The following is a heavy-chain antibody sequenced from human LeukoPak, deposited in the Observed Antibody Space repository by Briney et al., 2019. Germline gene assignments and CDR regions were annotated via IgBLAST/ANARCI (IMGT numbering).Heavy chain of an antibody. CDR3: ARRITIFGGKSHFDY. Sequence: SETLSLTCAVYGGSFSGYYWSWIRQPPGKGLEWIGEINHSGSTNYNPSLKSRVTISVDTSKNQFSLKLSSVTAADTAVYYCARRITIFGGKSHFDYWGQGTLVTVSS. J-gene: IGHJ4*02. V-gene: IGHV4-34*01. CDR1: GGSFSGYY. D-gene: IGHD3-3*01. CDR2: INHSGST.